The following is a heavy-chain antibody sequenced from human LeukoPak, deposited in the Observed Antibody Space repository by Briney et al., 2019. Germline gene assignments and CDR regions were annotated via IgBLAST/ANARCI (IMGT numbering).Heavy chain of an antibody. D-gene: IGHD6-13*01. J-gene: IGHJ5*02. CDR3: ARVVRATAVKWFDP. V-gene: IGHV3-21*01. CDR1: GFTFSSYS. CDR2: ISSSSSYI. Sequence: GGSLRLSCAASGFTFSSYSMNWVRQAPGNGLEWVSSISSSSSYIYYADSVKGRFTISRDNAKNSLYLQMNSLRAEDTAVYYCARVVRATAVKWFDPWGQGTLVTVSS.